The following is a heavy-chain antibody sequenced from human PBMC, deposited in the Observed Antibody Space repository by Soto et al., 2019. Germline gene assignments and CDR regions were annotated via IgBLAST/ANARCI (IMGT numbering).Heavy chain of an antibody. J-gene: IGHJ4*01. Sequence: ASVKVSCKASGYTFISYGISWVRQAPGQGLEWMGWISAYTSNTNYAQKFQGRVTMTTDTSTSTAYMELRSLRSDDTAVYYCAREDEDYYDSSGPKQALDYWGQ. CDR2: ISAYTSNT. CDR3: AREDEDYYDSSGPKQALDY. V-gene: IGHV1-18*01. D-gene: IGHD3-22*01. CDR1: GYTFISYG.